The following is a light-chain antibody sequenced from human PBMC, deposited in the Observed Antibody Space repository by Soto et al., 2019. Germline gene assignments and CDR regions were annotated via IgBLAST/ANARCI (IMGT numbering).Light chain of an antibody. Sequence: QSALSQPASVSGSPGQSITISCTGSSSDVGSYNLVSWYQHHPGKAPKLMIYEGSKRPSGVSHRFSGSKSGNTASLTISGLQAEDEADYYCSSYTSSSTVGVFGTGTK. J-gene: IGLJ1*01. V-gene: IGLV2-14*02. CDR2: EGS. CDR1: SSDVGSYNL. CDR3: SSYTSSSTVGV.